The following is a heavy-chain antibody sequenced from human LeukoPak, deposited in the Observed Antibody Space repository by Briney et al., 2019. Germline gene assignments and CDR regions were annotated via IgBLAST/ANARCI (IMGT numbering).Heavy chain of an antibody. CDR1: GFTFSSYY. Sequence: GGSLRLSCAASGFTFSSYYVHWVRQAPGKGLVWVSRIRGDGRSTDYADSVKGRFTISRDNAKNSLYLQMNSLRAEDTAVYYCARALLGGAVDYWGQGTLVTVSS. V-gene: IGHV3-74*01. J-gene: IGHJ4*02. D-gene: IGHD3-16*01. CDR2: IRGDGRST. CDR3: ARALLGGAVDY.